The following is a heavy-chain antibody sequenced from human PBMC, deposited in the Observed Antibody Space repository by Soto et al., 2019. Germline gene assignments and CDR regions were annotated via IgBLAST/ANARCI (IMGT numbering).Heavy chain of an antibody. Sequence: QVQLQESGPGLVKPSQTLSLTCTVSGDTISSGGYYWAWIRQHPEKGLEWIGYIYYSGSTSYNPSFESRVSISVDTSKTHFSLNLNSVTAADTAVYYCAREPGYGLRAFDIWGQGTLVTVSS. CDR3: AREPGYGLRAFDI. CDR2: IYYSGST. V-gene: IGHV4-31*03. D-gene: IGHD5-12*01. CDR1: GDTISSGGYY. J-gene: IGHJ3*02.